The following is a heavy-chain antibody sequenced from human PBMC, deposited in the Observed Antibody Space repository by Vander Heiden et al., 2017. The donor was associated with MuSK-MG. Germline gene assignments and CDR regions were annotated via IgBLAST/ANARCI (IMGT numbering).Heavy chain of an antibody. Sequence: QVHLQESGPALVKPSETLSPTCPVPVGSICSYYWSWIRQPPGEGLDWSGCIYYSGSTNYNPSLKSRVTISVDTSKNQLSLKLSSVAAADTAVYYCARAAHDTNAGAFDIWGQGTMVIVSS. D-gene: IGHD3-9*01. CDR1: VGSICSYY. J-gene: IGHJ3*02. V-gene: IGHV4-59*01. CDR3: ARAAHDTNAGAFDI. CDR2: IYYSGST.